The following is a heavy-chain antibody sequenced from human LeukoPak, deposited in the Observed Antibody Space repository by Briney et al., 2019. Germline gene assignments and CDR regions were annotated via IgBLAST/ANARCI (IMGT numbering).Heavy chain of an antibody. CDR2: IYTGGST. CDR1: GGSISIYY. Sequence: PSETLSLTCTVSGGSISIYYWSWIRQPAGKGLEWIGRIYTGGSTSYNPSLKSRVTMSVDTSKNQFSLKLSSVTAADTAVYYCARYSRPYYHYYMDVWGKGTTVTVSS. V-gene: IGHV4-4*07. D-gene: IGHD2-21*01. J-gene: IGHJ6*03. CDR3: ARYSRPYYHYYMDV.